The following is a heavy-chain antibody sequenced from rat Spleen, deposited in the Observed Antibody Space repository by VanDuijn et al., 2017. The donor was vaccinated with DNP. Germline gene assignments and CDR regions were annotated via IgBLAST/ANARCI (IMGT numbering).Heavy chain of an antibody. Sequence: EVQLVESGGGLVQPGRSLKLSCAASGFTFSDYAMAWVRQAPKKGLEWVASISPSGDTTFYRDSVKGRFTISRDNTKSTLYLQMDSLRSEDTATYYCATGPITTFAYWGQGTLVTVSS. CDR2: ISPSGDTT. D-gene: IGHD1-10*01. CDR3: ATGPITTFAY. CDR1: GFTFSDYA. V-gene: IGHV5S23*01. J-gene: IGHJ3*01.